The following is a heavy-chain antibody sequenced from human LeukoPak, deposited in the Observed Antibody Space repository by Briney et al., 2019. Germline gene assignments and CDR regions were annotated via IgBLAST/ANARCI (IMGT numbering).Heavy chain of an antibody. J-gene: IGHJ4*02. D-gene: IGHD6-19*01. CDR3: ARHPRHEYSSGWYGFDY. CDR1: GGTFSSYA. CDR2: IIPILGIA. V-gene: IGHV1-69*04. Sequence: SVKVSCKASGGTFSSYAISWVRQAPGQGLEWMGRIIPILGIANYAQKFQGRVTITADKSTSTAYMELSSQRSEDTAVYYCARHPRHEYSSGWYGFDYWGQGTLVTVSS.